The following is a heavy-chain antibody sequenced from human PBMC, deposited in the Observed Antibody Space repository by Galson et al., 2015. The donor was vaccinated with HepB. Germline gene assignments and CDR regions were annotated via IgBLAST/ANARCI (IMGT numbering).Heavy chain of an antibody. D-gene: IGHD6-19*01. Sequence: SLRLSCAASGFTFSSYAMSWVRQAPGKGLEWVSAISGSGGSTYYADSVKGRFTISRDNSKNTLYLQMNSLRAEDTAVYYCAKDVDSSGWLPDYWGQGTLVTVSS. V-gene: IGHV3-23*01. CDR1: GFTFSSYA. CDR3: AKDVDSSGWLPDY. J-gene: IGHJ4*02. CDR2: ISGSGGST.